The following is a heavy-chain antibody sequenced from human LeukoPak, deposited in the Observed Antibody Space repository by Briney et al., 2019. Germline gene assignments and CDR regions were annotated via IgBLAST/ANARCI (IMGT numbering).Heavy chain of an antibody. Sequence: TGGSLRLSCAASGFTFNMYAIHWVRQAPGKGLEWVAVTSYDGSANKYADSVNGRFTISRDNSKNTVYLQMNRLRTDDTAVYYCARADWNQPGDYWGQGTLSPSPQ. V-gene: IGHV3-30-3*01. CDR2: TSYDGSAN. D-gene: IGHD1-1*01. CDR3: ARADWNQPGDY. CDR1: GFTFNMYA. J-gene: IGHJ4*02.